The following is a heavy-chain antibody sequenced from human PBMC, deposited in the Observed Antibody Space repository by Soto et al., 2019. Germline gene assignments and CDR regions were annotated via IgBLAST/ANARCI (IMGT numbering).Heavy chain of an antibody. Sequence: VQLVESGGGLIQPGGSLRLSCAASGLSVSNNHMTWVRQAPGKGLGWVSLIHGGGSAYYADSVKGRFTISRDNSKNTLYLQMASLRAEATAIYYWAGRLTTAASLDYWGQGTLVTVSS. D-gene: IGHD1-1*01. V-gene: IGHV3-53*01. CDR1: GLSVSNNH. CDR2: IHGGGSA. J-gene: IGHJ4*02. CDR3: AGRLTTAASLDY.